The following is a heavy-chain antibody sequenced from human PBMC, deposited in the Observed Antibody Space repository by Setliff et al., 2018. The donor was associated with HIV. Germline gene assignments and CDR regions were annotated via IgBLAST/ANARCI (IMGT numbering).Heavy chain of an antibody. J-gene: IGHJ4*02. D-gene: IGHD3-22*01. CDR1: DGSFSGYS. CDR2: VYHSGSS. Sequence: SETLSLTCAVYDGSFSGYSWSWIRQPPGRGPEWIGEVYHSGSSNYNPSLKSRVTISVDTSKKQFSLKLSSVTAADTAVYHCARVADSSGYYHLDYWGQGTLVTVS. CDR3: ARVADSSGYYHLDY. V-gene: IGHV4-34*01.